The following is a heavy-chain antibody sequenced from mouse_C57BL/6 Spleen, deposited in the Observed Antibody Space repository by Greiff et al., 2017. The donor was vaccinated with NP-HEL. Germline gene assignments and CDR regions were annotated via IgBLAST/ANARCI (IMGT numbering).Heavy chain of an antibody. CDR3: AGTRVHWYFDV. Sequence: VQLQQSGPELVKPGASVKISCKASGYAFSSSWMNWVKQRPGKGLEWIGRIYPGDGDTNYNGKFKGKATLTADKSSSTAYMQLSSLTSEDSAVYFCAGTRVHWYFDVWGTGTTVTVSS. V-gene: IGHV1-82*01. J-gene: IGHJ1*03. CDR2: IYPGDGDT. CDR1: GYAFSSSW. D-gene: IGHD4-1*01.